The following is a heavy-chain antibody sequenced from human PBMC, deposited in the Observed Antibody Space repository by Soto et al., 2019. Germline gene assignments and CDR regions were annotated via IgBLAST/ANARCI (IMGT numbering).Heavy chain of an antibody. CDR2: IYHSGST. D-gene: IGHD3-10*01. J-gene: IGHJ4*02. CDR3: ATLWGQD. CDR1: GGSISSGGYS. Sequence: SETLSLTCAVSGGSISSGGYSWSWIRQPPGKGLEWIGYIYHSGSTYYNPSLKSRVTISVDRSKNQFSLKLSSVTAADTAVYYCATLWGQDWGQGTLVTSPQ. V-gene: IGHV4-30-2*01.